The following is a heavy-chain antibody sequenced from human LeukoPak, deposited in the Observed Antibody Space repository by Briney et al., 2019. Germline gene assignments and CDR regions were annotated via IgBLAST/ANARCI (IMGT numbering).Heavy chain of an antibody. V-gene: IGHV4-59*01. CDR1: GGSISNYY. CDR3: ARVSSQVGTTSQYYFDY. J-gene: IGHJ4*02. CDR2: IYYSGST. Sequence: PLETLSLTCTVSGGSISNYYWSRIRQPPGKGLEWIGYIYYSGSTSYNPSLKSRVTISVDTSKNQFSLKLSSVTAADTAVYYCARVSSQVGTTSQYYFDYWGQGTLATVSS. D-gene: IGHD1/OR15-1a*01.